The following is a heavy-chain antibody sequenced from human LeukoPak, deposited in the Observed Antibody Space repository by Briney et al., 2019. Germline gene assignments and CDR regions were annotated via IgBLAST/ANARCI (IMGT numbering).Heavy chain of an antibody. CDR3: ARASVVLAEDY. D-gene: IGHD3-3*02. CDR1: GYSISSGYY. J-gene: IGHJ4*02. Sequence: SETLSLTCTVSGYSISSGYYWGWIRQPPGKGLEWIGSIYHSGSTYYNPSLKSRVTISVDTSKNQFSLKLSSVTAADTAVYYCARASVVLAEDYWGQGTLVTVSS. V-gene: IGHV4-38-2*02. CDR2: IYHSGST.